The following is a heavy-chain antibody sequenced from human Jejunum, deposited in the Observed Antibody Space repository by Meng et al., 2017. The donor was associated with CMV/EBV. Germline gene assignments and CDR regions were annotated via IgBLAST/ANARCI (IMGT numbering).Heavy chain of an antibody. CDR2: ISNSGSSA. CDR3: ARDNDGSSHYSQFDY. D-gene: IGHD3-22*01. CDR1: GFTLNSYA. J-gene: IGHJ4*02. V-gene: IGHV3-23*01. Sequence: SGFTLNSYAMTCVRQAPGKGLEWVSGISNSGSSASEADSVKGRFTISRDNSKNTLYLQMNSLRAEDTAVYYCARDNDGSSHYSQFDYWGQGTLVTVSS.